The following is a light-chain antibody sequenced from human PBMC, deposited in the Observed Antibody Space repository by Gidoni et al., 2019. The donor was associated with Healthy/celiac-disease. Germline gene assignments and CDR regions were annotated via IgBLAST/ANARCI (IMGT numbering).Light chain of an antibody. CDR2: GAS. CDR1: QSVSSN. Sequence: EIVMKQSQATLSVSPGERDTLSCRASQSVSSNLAWYQQNPGQAPRLLSYGASTRSTGIPARFSGSGSGTEFTLTISRLQSEDCAVYYCQQYNNWPPYICSFGQGTKLEIK. CDR3: QQYNNWPPYICS. V-gene: IGKV3-15*01. J-gene: IGKJ2*04.